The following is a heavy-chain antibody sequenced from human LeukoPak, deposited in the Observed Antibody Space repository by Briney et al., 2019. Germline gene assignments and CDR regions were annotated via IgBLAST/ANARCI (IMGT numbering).Heavy chain of an antibody. CDR1: GFTFSTSA. Sequence: GGSLTLSCGASGFTFSTSAMTWLRQAPGGGVEWVSTISSSGTSTYYADSVKGRFTISRDNSKNTLYLQMNSLRAEDTAVLYCAKLHDSSYSFDSWGQGTLVTVSS. J-gene: IGHJ4*02. CDR3: AKLHDSSYSFDS. D-gene: IGHD2-21*01. CDR2: ISSSGTST. V-gene: IGHV3-23*01.